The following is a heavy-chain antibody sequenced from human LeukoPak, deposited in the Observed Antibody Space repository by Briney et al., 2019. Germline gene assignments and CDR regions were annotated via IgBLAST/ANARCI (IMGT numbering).Heavy chain of an antibody. CDR2: LSYGGTNK. J-gene: IGHJ3*01. CDR3: ARDRSGYANDAFDF. V-gene: IGHV3-30*03. CDR1: GFTFSTYS. D-gene: IGHD3-3*01. Sequence: GGSLRLSCAASGFTFSTYSMNWVRQAPGKGLEWVAVLSYGGTNKYYADSVKGRFTISRDNSKNTMFLQMNSLRAEDTAVYHCARDRSGYANDAFDFWGQGTMVTVSS.